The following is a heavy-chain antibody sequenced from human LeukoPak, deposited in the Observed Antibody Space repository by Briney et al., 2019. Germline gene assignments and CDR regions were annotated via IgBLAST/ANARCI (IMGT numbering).Heavy chain of an antibody. V-gene: IGHV4-59*04. J-gene: IGHJ4*02. Sequence: TSETLSLTCTVSGGSISSYYWSWIRQPPGKGLEWIGNIYYSGSAYYNPSLKSRVTMSVDTSKNRFSLKLSSVTAADTAVYYCARKPIVNSAWYYFDYWGQGTLVTVSS. CDR1: GGSISSYY. D-gene: IGHD3-22*01. CDR2: IYYSGSA. CDR3: ARKPIVNSAWYYFDY.